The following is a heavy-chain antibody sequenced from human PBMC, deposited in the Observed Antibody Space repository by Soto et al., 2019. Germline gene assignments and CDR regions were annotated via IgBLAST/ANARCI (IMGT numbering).Heavy chain of an antibody. J-gene: IGHJ3*02. D-gene: IGHD3-22*01. V-gene: IGHV1-24*01. CDR2: FDPEDGET. CDR1: GYTLTELS. Sequence: ASVKVSCKVSGYTLTELSMHWVRQAPGKGLEWMGGFDPEDGETIYAQKFQGRVTMTEDTSTDTAYIELSSLRSEDTAVYYCATDVTMIVVAHDAFDIWGQGTMVTV. CDR3: ATDVTMIVVAHDAFDI.